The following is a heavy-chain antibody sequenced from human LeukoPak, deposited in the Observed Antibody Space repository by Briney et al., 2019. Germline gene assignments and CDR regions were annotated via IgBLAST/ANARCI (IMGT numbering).Heavy chain of an antibody. D-gene: IGHD3-22*01. V-gene: IGHV3-23*01. Sequence: GGSLRLSCADSGFTFSSYAMSWVRQAPGKGLEWVSAICGSGGTTYYPDSVKGRFTISRDNSKNTLYLQMNSLRAEGTAVYYCAGTIVGKWAIDYWGQGTLVTVSS. CDR3: AGTIVGKWAIDY. CDR1: GFTFSSYA. CDR2: ICGSGGTT. J-gene: IGHJ4*02.